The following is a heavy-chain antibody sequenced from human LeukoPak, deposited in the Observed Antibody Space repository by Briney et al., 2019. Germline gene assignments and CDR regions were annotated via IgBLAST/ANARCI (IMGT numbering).Heavy chain of an antibody. J-gene: IGHJ4*02. CDR2: ISGSGGST. D-gene: IGHD3-16*01. CDR3: AKDSPGYSVWRDY. Sequence: PRGSLRLSCAASELTFSSYAMSWVRQAPGKGLEWVSAISGSGGSTYYADSVKGRFTISRDNSKNTLYLQMNSLRAEDTAVYYCAKDSPGYSVWRDYWGQGTLVTVSS. V-gene: IGHV3-23*01. CDR1: ELTFSSYA.